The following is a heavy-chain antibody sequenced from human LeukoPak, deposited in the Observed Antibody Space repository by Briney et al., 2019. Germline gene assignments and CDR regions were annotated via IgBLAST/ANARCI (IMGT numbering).Heavy chain of an antibody. Sequence: SETLSLTCTVPGGSISSSSYYWGWIRQTPGKGLEWIGTIYYSGSTYYNPSLKSRVTISVDTSKNQFSLKLSSVTAADTAVYYCARHEGCSTTTCFYGMDVWGQGTTVTVSS. V-gene: IGHV4-39*01. CDR3: ARHEGCSTTTCFYGMDV. CDR1: GGSISSSSYY. J-gene: IGHJ6*02. CDR2: IYYSGST. D-gene: IGHD2-2*01.